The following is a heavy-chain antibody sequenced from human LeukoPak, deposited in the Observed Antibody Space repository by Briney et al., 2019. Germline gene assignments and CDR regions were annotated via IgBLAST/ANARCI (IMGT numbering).Heavy chain of an antibody. J-gene: IGHJ6*03. CDR1: GFIFNTYS. D-gene: IGHD3-22*01. CDR2: ISSSNDYI. CDR3: ARVGSYESSGYPYYYYYYMDV. Sequence: GGSLRLSCAASGFIFNTYSMNWVRRAPGKGLEWVSSISSSNDYIYYADSVKGRFTISRDNAKNSLYLQMNSLRAEDTAVYYCARVGSYESSGYPYYYYYYMDVWGKGTTVTVSS. V-gene: IGHV3-21*01.